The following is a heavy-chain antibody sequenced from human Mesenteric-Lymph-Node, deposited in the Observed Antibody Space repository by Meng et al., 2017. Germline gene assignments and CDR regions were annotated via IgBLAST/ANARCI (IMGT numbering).Heavy chain of an antibody. Sequence: SETLSLTCTVSGGSISSYCWSWIRQPAGKGLEWIGRIYTSGSTNYNPSSKSRVTMSVDTSKNQFSLKLSSVAAADTAMYYCARGHLRPSAYSSGWLFDYWGQGTLVTVSS. CDR1: GGSISSYC. CDR2: IYTSGST. V-gene: IGHV4-4*07. J-gene: IGHJ4*02. CDR3: ARGHLRPSAYSSGWLFDY. D-gene: IGHD6-19*01.